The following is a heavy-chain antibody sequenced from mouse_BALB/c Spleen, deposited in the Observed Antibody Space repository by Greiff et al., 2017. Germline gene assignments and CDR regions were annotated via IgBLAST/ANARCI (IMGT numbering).Heavy chain of an antibody. CDR3: PYGNYDVYAMDY. V-gene: IGHV14-3*02. D-gene: IGHD2-1*01. Sequence: VQLKESGAELVKPGASVKLSCTASGFNIKDTYMHWVKQRPEQGLEWIGRIDPANGNTKYDPKFQGKATITADTSSNTAYLQLSSLTSEDTAVYYCPYGNYDVYAMDYWGQGTSVTVSS. J-gene: IGHJ4*01. CDR2: IDPANGNT. CDR1: GFNIKDTY.